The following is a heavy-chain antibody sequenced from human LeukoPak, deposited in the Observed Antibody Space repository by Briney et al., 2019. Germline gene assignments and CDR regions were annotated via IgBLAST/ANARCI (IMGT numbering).Heavy chain of an antibody. D-gene: IGHD6-6*01. CDR1: GYSISSGYY. Sequence: PSETLSLTCTVSGYSISSGYYWGWIRQPPGKGLEWIGSIYHSGSTYYNPSLKSRVTISVDTSKNQFSLKLSSLTAADTAVYYCARDSGSSSSSPDWFDPWGQGTLVTVSS. CDR3: ARDSGSSSSSPDWFDP. CDR2: IYHSGST. J-gene: IGHJ5*02. V-gene: IGHV4-38-2*02.